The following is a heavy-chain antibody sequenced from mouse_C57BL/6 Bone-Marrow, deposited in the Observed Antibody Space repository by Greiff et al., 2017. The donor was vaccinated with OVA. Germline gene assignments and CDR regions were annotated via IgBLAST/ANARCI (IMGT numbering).Heavy chain of an antibody. D-gene: IGHD4-1*01. Sequence: VKLVESGAELARPGASVKLSCKASGYTFTSYGISWVKQRTGQGLEWIGEIYPRSGNTYYNEKFKGKATLTADKSSSTAYMELRSLTSEDSAVYFCASWDAFDYWGQGTTLTVSS. CDR1: GYTFTSYG. J-gene: IGHJ2*01. CDR2: IYPRSGNT. CDR3: ASWDAFDY. V-gene: IGHV1-81*01.